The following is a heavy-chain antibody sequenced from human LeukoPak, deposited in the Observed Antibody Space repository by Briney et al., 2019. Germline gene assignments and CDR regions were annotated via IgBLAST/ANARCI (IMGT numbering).Heavy chain of an antibody. J-gene: IGHJ5*02. CDR3: AKDALRYYDILTGYLGRYDP. CDR2: ISGSGGST. V-gene: IGHV3-23*01. D-gene: IGHD3-9*01. Sequence: GGSLRLSCAASGFTFSSYAMSWVRQAPGKGLEWVSAISGSGGSTYYADSVKGRFTISRDNSKNTLYLQMYSLRAEDTAVYYCAKDALRYYDILTGYLGRYDPWGQGTLVTVSS. CDR1: GFTFSSYA.